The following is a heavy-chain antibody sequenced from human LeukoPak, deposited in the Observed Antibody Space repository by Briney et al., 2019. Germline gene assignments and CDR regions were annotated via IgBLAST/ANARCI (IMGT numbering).Heavy chain of an antibody. D-gene: IGHD5-24*01. CDR2: ISGIGGNT. Sequence: GRSLRLSCAASGFTFSSYAMSWVRQAPGKGLEWVSAISGIGGNTYYADSVKGRFTISRHNSKNTLYLQMNSVRAEDKAVYYCMATMLRMGGNYWGEGTLVTVSS. CDR3: MATMLRMGGNY. J-gene: IGHJ4*02. V-gene: IGHV3-23*01. CDR1: GFTFSSYA.